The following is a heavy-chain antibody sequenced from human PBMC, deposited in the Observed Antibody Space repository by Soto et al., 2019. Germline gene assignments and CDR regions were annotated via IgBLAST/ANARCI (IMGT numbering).Heavy chain of an antibody. CDR1: GFTVSSNY. D-gene: IGHD6-13*01. CDR3: ARESGLPGIAAAGYNWFDP. CDR2: IYSGGST. J-gene: IGHJ5*02. V-gene: IGHV3-53*01. Sequence: EVQLVESGGGLIQPGGSLRLSCAASGFTVSSNYMSWVRQAPGKGLEWVSVIYSGGSTYYADSVKGRFTISRDNSKNTLYLQMNSLRAEDTAVYYCARESGLPGIAAAGYNWFDPWGQGTLVTVSS.